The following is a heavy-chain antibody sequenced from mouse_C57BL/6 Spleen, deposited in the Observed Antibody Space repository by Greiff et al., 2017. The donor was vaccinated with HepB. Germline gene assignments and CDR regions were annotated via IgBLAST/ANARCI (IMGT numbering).Heavy chain of an antibody. V-gene: IGHV1-53*01. CDR3: ARYWARYYFDY. CDR1: GYIFTSYW. Sequence: QVQLQQPGTELVKPGASVKLSCKASGYIFTSYWMHWVKQRPGQGLEWIGNINPSNGGTNYNEKFKSKATLTVDKSSSTAYMQLSSLTSEDSAVYSCARYWARYYFDYWGQGTTLTVSS. CDR2: INPSNGGT. D-gene: IGHD4-1*01. J-gene: IGHJ2*01.